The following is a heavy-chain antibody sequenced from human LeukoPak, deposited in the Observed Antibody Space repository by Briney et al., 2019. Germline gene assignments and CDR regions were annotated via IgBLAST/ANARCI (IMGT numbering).Heavy chain of an antibody. V-gene: IGHV1-18*01. Sequence: ASVKVSCKASGYTFTSYGISWVRQAPGQGLEWMGWISAYNGNTNYAQKLQGRVTMTTDTSTSTAYMELRSLRSDDTAVYYFARDRKHSSGWYAYSEFDYWGQGTLVTVSS. CDR1: GYTFTSYG. CDR2: ISAYNGNT. D-gene: IGHD6-19*01. J-gene: IGHJ4*02. CDR3: ARDRKHSSGWYAYSEFDY.